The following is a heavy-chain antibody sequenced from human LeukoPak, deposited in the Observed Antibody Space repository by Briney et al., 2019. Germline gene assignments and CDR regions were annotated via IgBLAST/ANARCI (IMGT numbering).Heavy chain of an antibody. CDR3: ARDLGSSGWDYYYGMDV. Sequence: PGGSLRLSCAASGFTVSSNYMSWVRQAPGKGLEWVSVIYSGGSTYYADSVKGRFTISRDNSKNTLYLQMNSLRAEDTAVYYCARDLGSSGWDYYYGMDVWGQGTTVTVSS. CDR1: GFTVSSNY. D-gene: IGHD6-19*01. J-gene: IGHJ6*02. V-gene: IGHV3-66*01. CDR2: IYSGGST.